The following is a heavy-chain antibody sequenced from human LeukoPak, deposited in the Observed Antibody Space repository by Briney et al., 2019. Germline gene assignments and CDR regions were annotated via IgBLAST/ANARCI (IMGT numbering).Heavy chain of an antibody. V-gene: IGHV1-69*04. J-gene: IGHJ4*02. D-gene: IGHD3-22*01. CDR3: ARGYYYDSSGYGY. Sequence: GASVKVSCKASGGTLSSYAISWVRQAPGQGLEWMGRIIPILGIANYAQKFQGRVTITADKSTSTAYMELSSLRSEDTAVYYCARGYYYDSSGYGYWGQGTLVTVSS. CDR2: IIPILGIA. CDR1: GGTLSSYA.